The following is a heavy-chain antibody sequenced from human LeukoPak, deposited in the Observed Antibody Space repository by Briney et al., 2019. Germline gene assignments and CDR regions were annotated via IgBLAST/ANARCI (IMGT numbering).Heavy chain of an antibody. CDR2: IYYSGST. CDR3: ARSYYYGSGSYGMDV. D-gene: IGHD3-10*01. Sequence: SETLSLTCTVSGGSISSSSYYWGWIRQPPGKGLEWIGSIYYSGSTYYNPSLKSRVTISVDTSKNQFSQKLSSVTAADTAVYYCARSYYYGSGSYGMDVWGQGTTVTVSS. V-gene: IGHV4-39*07. CDR1: GGSISSSSYY. J-gene: IGHJ6*02.